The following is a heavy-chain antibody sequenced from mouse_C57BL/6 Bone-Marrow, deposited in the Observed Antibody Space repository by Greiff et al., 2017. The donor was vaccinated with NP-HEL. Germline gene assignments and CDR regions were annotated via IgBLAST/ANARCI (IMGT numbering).Heavy chain of an antibody. CDR3: ARAWIYYDYDDGAWFAY. D-gene: IGHD2-4*01. V-gene: IGHV1-7*01. CDR1: GYTFTSYW. J-gene: IGHJ3*01. Sequence: QVQLQQSGAELAKPGASVKLSCKASGYTFTSYWMHWVKQRPGQGLEWIGYINPSSGYTKYNQKFKDMATLTADKSSSTAYMQLSSLTYEDSAVYYCARAWIYYDYDDGAWFAYWGQGTLVTVSA. CDR2: INPSSGYT.